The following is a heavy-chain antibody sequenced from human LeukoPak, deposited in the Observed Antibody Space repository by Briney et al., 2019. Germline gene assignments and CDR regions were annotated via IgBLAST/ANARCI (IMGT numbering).Heavy chain of an antibody. D-gene: IGHD5-12*01. CDR2: ISSSGSTI. J-gene: IGHJ3*02. CDR3: ARERGYAAFDI. Sequence: GGSLRLSCAASGFTFSSYEMNWVRQAPGKGLEWVSYISSSGSTIYYADSVKGRLTISRDNAKNSLYLQMNSLRAEDTAVYYCARERGYAAFDIWGQGTMVTVSS. CDR1: GFTFSSYE. V-gene: IGHV3-48*03.